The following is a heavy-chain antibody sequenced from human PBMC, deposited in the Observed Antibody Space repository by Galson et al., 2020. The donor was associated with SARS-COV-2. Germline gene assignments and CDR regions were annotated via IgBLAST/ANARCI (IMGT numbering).Heavy chain of an antibody. CDR2: TYYRSKWYN. Sequence: QTLSLSCSIPGDSVSSDIAAWNWIRQSPSRGLEWLGRTYYRSKWYNGYAASVGSRIIINPDTSKNQFSLQLNSVTPEDTAVYYCARNCGTGTTGCDYWGQGTLVTVSS. V-gene: IGHV6-1*01. J-gene: IGHJ4*02. D-gene: IGHD1-1*01. CDR1: GDSVSSDIAA. CDR3: ARNCGTGTTGCDY.